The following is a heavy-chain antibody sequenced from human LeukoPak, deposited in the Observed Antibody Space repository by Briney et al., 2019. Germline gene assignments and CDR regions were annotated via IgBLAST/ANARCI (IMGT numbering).Heavy chain of an antibody. D-gene: IGHD3-22*01. CDR2: IDYSGST. CDR3: ARGRDYYDSSGYRFYFDY. Sequence: SETLSLTCTVSGGSISSYYWSWIRQPPGKGLEWIGYIDYSGSTNYNPSLKSRVTISVDTSKNQFSLKLSSVTAADTAVYYCARGRDYYDSSGYRFYFDYWGQGTLVTVSS. V-gene: IGHV4-59*01. CDR1: GGSISSYY. J-gene: IGHJ4*02.